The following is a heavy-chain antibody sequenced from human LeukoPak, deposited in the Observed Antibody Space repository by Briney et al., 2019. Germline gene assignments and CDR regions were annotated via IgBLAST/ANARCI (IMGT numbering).Heavy chain of an antibody. D-gene: IGHD3-22*01. CDR3: ARTSAYYYDSSGYYWGYYFDY. Sequence: PSETLSLTCAVYGGSFSGYYWSWIRQPPGKGLEWIGEINHSGSTNYNPSLKSRVTISVDTPKNQFSLKLSSVTAADTAVYYCARTSAYYYDSSGYYWGYYFDYWGQGTLVTVSS. CDR2: INHSGST. J-gene: IGHJ4*02. CDR1: GGSFSGYY. V-gene: IGHV4-34*01.